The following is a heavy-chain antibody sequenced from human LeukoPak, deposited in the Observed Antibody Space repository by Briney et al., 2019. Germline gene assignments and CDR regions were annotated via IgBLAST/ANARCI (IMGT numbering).Heavy chain of an antibody. CDR3: ARGLSIAMAGARGLYFDL. D-gene: IGHD6-19*01. CDR1: GGSISSYY. CDR2: IYYSGST. V-gene: IGHV4-59*01. J-gene: IGHJ2*01. Sequence: SSETLSLTCTVSGGSISSYYWSWIRQPPGKGLEWIGYIYYSGSTNYNPSLKSRVTISVDTSKNQFSLKLSSVTAADTAVYYCARGLSIAMAGARGLYFDLWGRGTLVTVSS.